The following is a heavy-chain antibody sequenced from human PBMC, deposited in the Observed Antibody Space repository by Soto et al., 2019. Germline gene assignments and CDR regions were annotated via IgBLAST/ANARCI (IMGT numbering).Heavy chain of an antibody. D-gene: IGHD2-2*01. CDR2: INHSGST. V-gene: IGHV4-39*07. J-gene: IGHJ6*03. CDR3: ARERYCSSTSCSRGDYYYYMDV. Sequence: SETLSLTCTVSGGSISSSSYYWSWIRQPPGKGLEWIGEINHSGSTNYNPSLKSRVTISVDTSKNQFSLKLSSVTAADTAVYYCARERYCSSTSCSRGDYYYYMDVWGKGTTVTVSS. CDR1: GGSISSSSYY.